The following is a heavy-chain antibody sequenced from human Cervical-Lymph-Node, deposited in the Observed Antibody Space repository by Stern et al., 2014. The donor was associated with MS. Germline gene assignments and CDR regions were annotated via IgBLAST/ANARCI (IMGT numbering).Heavy chain of an antibody. J-gene: IGHJ5*01. CDR2: MSYAGSDE. CDR3: AKDGRLGSSGWYGSWFDS. Sequence: QAQLVESGGGVVQPGRSLRLSCAASGFTFSSYGIHWVRQAPGKGLEWVAVMSYAGSDEYYADYVKGRFTVSRDNSKNTLYLQMNSLRVEDTAVYYCAKDGRLGSSGWYGSWFDSWGQGTLVTVSS. CDR1: GFTFSSYG. V-gene: IGHV3-30*18. D-gene: IGHD6-19*01.